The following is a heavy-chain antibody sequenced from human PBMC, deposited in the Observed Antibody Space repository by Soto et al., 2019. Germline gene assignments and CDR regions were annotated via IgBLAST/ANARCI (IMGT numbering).Heavy chain of an antibody. CDR3: ARGPLGYCSGGSCPYYYYGMDV. Sequence: QVQLVQSGAEVKKPGSSVKVSCKASGGTFSSYAISWVRQAPGQGLEWMGGIIPIFGTANYAQKFQGRVRITADESTSTAYMELSSLRSEDTAVYYCARGPLGYCSGGSCPYYYYGMDVWGQGTTVTVSS. J-gene: IGHJ6*02. D-gene: IGHD2-15*01. CDR2: IIPIFGTA. CDR1: GGTFSSYA. V-gene: IGHV1-69*12.